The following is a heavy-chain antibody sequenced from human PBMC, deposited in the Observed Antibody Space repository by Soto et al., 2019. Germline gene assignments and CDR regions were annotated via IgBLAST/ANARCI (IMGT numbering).Heavy chain of an antibody. CDR3: ANGTYGFWSTFDY. V-gene: IGHV3-30*18. CDR1: GFTFSSYG. CDR2: ISYDGSNK. D-gene: IGHD3-3*01. J-gene: IGHJ4*02. Sequence: PGGSLRLSCAASGFTFSSYGMHWVRQAPGKGLEWVAVISYDGSNKYYADSVKGRFTISRDNSKNTLFLQMNSLRAADTAVYYCANGTYGFWSTFDYWGQGTLVTVSS.